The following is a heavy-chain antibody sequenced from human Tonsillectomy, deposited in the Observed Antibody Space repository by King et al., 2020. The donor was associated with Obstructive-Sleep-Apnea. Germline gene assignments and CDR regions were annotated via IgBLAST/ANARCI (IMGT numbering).Heavy chain of an antibody. CDR1: GYTFTSHD. V-gene: IGHV1-8*02. J-gene: IGHJ4*02. D-gene: IGHD2-2*01. CDR3: ARVLGYCSSTTWGGVDY. Sequence: QIQLVQSGAEVKRPGASVKVSCKASGYTFTSHDINWVRQATGHGLEWMGWMNPNSGSAGFAQKFQGRVTMTRDTSISTAYMELSSLRSEDSAIYYCARVLGYCSSTTWGGVDYWGQGTLVTVSS. CDR2: MNPNSGSA.